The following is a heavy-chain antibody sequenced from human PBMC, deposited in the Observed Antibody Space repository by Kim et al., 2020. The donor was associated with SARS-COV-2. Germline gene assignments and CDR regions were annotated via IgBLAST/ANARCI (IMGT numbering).Heavy chain of an antibody. J-gene: IGHJ4*02. CDR1: GFTFSTYM. CDR2: IDGSGVRR. D-gene: IGHD3-16*01. Sequence: GGSLRLSCAASGFTFSTYMMNWVRQAPGKGLEWVSAIDGSGVRRNYADSVKGRFTISRDNSKNTLYLQMNRLRDKDPAVYYCVKDGPNWGSNFDNWGQGT. CDR3: VKDGPNWGSNFDN. V-gene: IGHV3-23*01.